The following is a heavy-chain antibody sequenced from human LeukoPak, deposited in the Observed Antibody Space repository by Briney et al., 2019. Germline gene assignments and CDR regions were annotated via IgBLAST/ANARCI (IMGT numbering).Heavy chain of an antibody. CDR1: GYTFTSYD. D-gene: IGHD1-26*01. J-gene: IGHJ4*02. Sequence: GASVKVSCKASGYTFTSYDTNWVRQAPGQGLEWMGWINLNSGNTGYAQNFQGRLTVTRDTSINTAYMELSTLRSEDTAIYYCARVTGSIDYWGQGTLVTVSS. CDR3: ARVTGSIDY. V-gene: IGHV1-8*01. CDR2: INLNSGNT.